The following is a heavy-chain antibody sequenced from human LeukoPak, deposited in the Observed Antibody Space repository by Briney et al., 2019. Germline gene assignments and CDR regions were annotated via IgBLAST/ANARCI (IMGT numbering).Heavy chain of an antibody. V-gene: IGHV3-21*01. CDR3: ARDPNYDFTHFDY. J-gene: IGHJ4*02. CDR1: GFTFSSYS. Sequence: GGSPRLSCAASGFTFSSYSMNWVRQAPGKGLEWVSSISSSSSYIYYADSVKGRFTISRDNAKNSLYLQMNSLRAEDTAVYYCARDPNYDFTHFDYWGQGTLVTVSS. CDR2: ISSSSSYI. D-gene: IGHD3-3*01.